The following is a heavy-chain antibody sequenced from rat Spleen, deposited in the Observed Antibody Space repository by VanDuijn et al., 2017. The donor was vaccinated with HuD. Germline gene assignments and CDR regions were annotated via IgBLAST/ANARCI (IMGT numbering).Heavy chain of an antibody. J-gene: IGHJ2*01. CDR2: ITNAAGST. Sequence: EVQLVESGGGLVQPGKSLKISCVASGFTFNKYWMTWIRQAPGKGLEWVASITNAAGSTYYPDSVQGRFTISRATAKSTLYLQMNSLRSEDTATYYCTGPFDYWGQGVMVTVSS. CDR3: TGPFDY. CDR1: GFTFNKYW. V-gene: IGHV5-31*01.